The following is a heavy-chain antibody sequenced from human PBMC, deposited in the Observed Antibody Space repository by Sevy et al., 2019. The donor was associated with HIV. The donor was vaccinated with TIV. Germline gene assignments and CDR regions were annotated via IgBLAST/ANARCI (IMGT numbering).Heavy chain of an antibody. CDR2: ISGFNGDT. CDR1: GYTFTNYA. Sequence: ASVKVSCKASGYTFTNYAIPWVRQAPGQGLEWMGWISGFNGDTKNAEKFQGRFTMTTDTSTKTAYMDLRSLRSDDTAVYYCVRGTTFSDFWTGGDYWGQGTLVTVSS. J-gene: IGHJ4*02. D-gene: IGHD3-3*01. CDR3: VRGTTFSDFWTGGDY. V-gene: IGHV1-18*01.